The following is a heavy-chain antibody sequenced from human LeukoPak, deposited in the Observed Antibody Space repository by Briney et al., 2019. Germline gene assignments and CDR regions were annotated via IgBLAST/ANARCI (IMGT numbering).Heavy chain of an antibody. D-gene: IGHD2-15*01. CDR1: GGSISSGGYS. Sequence: PSETLSLTCAVSGGSISSGGYSWSWIRQPPGKGLEWIGYIYHSGSTYYNPSLKSRVTISVDRSKNQFSLNLCSVTAADTAVYYCAREGYCSGGSCDNWFDPWGQGTLVTVSS. V-gene: IGHV4-30-2*01. CDR2: IYHSGST. CDR3: AREGYCSGGSCDNWFDP. J-gene: IGHJ5*02.